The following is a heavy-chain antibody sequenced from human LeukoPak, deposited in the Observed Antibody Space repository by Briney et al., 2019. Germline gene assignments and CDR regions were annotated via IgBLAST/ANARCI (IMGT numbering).Heavy chain of an antibody. CDR3: AREALYQLLTDAFDI. Sequence: GGSLRLSCAASGFTFSSYSMNWVRQAPGKELEWVSYISSSSSTIYYADSVKGRFTISRDNAKNSLYLQMNSLRAEDTAVYYCAREALYQLLTDAFDIWGQGTMVTVSS. V-gene: IGHV3-48*01. D-gene: IGHD2-2*01. CDR2: ISSSSSTI. CDR1: GFTFSSYS. J-gene: IGHJ3*02.